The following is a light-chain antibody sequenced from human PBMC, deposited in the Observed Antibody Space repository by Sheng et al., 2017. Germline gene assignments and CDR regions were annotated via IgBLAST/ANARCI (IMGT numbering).Light chain of an antibody. CDR3: QHYYRSPA. J-gene: IGKJ1*01. Sequence: DIQMTQSPSALSASVGDSVTITYRASQTVNNRLAWYQQKPGKAPTLLIYGTSRLATGVPSRFSGSGSGTDFSLTIISLQADDFATYFCQHYYRSPAFGPGTKVE. V-gene: IGKV1-5*01. CDR1: QTVNNR. CDR2: GTS.